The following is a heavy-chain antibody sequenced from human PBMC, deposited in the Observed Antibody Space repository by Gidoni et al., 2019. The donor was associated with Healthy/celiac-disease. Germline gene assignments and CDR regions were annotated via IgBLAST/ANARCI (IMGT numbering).Heavy chain of an antibody. CDR2: ISSSSTYI. CDR3: ARESLRGYFDY. V-gene: IGHV3-21*01. J-gene: IGHJ4*02. Sequence: EVQLVESGGGLVKPGGSLRLSCAASGFTFSSHTMNWVRQAPGKGLEWVSSISSSSTYIYYADSVKGRFTISRDNAKNSLYLQMNSLRAEDTAVYYCARESLRGYFDYWGQGSLVTVSS. D-gene: IGHD3-10*01. CDR1: GFTFSSHT.